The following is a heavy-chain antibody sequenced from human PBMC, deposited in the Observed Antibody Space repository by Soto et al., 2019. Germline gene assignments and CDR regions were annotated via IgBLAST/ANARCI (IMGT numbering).Heavy chain of an antibody. V-gene: IGHV3-30*18. J-gene: IGHJ4*02. CDR2: ISYDGGNK. CDR3: AKDYCSSASCYSDF. D-gene: IGHD2-2*01. Sequence: GGSLRLSCAASGLTFSDYGMHWVRQAPGKGLEWVSVISYDGGNKYYADSVKGRFAISRDNSKNTLYLQMNSLRAEDTAVYYCAKDYCSSASCYSDFWGQGTLVTVSS. CDR1: GLTFSDYG.